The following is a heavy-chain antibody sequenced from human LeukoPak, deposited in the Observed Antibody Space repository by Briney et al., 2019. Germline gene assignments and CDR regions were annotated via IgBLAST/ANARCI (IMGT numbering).Heavy chain of an antibody. D-gene: IGHD2-2*01. V-gene: IGHV3-48*01. CDR2: IGISSGNT. CDR1: GFTFSHYS. CDR3: ARDTKYAFDN. Sequence: GGSLRLSCAASGFTFSHYSMNWVRQAPGKGLEWISYIGISSGNTKYADSVKGRFTISGDKAKNPVYLQMNSLRVEDTAVYYCARDTKYAFDNWGQGTLVTVSS. J-gene: IGHJ4*02.